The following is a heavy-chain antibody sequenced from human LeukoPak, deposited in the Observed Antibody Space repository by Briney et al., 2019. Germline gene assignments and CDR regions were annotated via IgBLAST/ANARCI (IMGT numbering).Heavy chain of an antibody. CDR1: GFTFSSYG. Sequence: GGSLRLSCAASGFTFSSYGMHWVRQAPGKGLEWVAVISYDGSNKYYADSVKGRFTISRDNSKNTLYLQMNSLRAEDTAVYYCAKDVGDGGTFDYWGQGTLVTVSS. CDR2: ISYDGSNK. V-gene: IGHV3-30*18. D-gene: IGHD2-15*01. CDR3: AKDVGDGGTFDY. J-gene: IGHJ4*02.